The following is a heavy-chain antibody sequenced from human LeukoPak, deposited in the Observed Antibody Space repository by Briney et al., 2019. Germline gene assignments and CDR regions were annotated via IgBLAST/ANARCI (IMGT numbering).Heavy chain of an antibody. CDR3: ARAGYIVGATLFDY. CDR2: IYTSGST. J-gene: IGHJ4*02. V-gene: IGHV4-4*07. D-gene: IGHD1-26*01. CDR1: GGSISSYY. Sequence: PSETLSLTCTVSGGSISSYYWSWIRQPAGKGLEWIGRIYTSGSTTYNPSLKSRVTMSVDTSKNQFSLKLSSVTAADTAVYYCARAGYIVGATLFDYWGQGTLVTVSS.